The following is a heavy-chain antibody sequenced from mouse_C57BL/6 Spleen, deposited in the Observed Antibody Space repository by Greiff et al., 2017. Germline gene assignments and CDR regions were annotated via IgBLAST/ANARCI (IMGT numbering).Heavy chain of an antibody. D-gene: IGHD1-2*01. Sequence: VQLQESGPELVKPGTSVKISCKASGYAFSSSWMNWVKQRPGKGLEWIGRIYPGDGDTNYNGKFKGKATLTADKSSSTAYMPLSSLTSEDSAVYFCAKGSASGDYAMDYWGQGTSVTVSS. J-gene: IGHJ4*01. V-gene: IGHV1-82*01. CDR3: AKGSASGDYAMDY. CDR2: IYPGDGDT. CDR1: GYAFSSSW.